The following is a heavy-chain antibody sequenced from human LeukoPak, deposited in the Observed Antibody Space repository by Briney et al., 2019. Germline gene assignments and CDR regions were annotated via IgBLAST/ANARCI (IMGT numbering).Heavy chain of an antibody. J-gene: IGHJ4*02. CDR2: ISSSSYI. Sequence: GGSLRLSCAASGFTFSSYSMNWVRQAPGKGLEWVSSISSSSYIYYADSVKGRFTISRDNAKNSLYLQMNSLRPEDTAVYYCARDRGGSYYAIDYWGQGTLVTVSS. CDR3: ARDRGGSYYAIDY. CDR1: GFTFSSYS. V-gene: IGHV3-21*01. D-gene: IGHD1-26*01.